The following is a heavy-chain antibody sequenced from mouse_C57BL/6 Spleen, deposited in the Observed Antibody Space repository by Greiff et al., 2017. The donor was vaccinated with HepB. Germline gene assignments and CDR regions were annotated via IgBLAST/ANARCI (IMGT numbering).Heavy chain of an antibody. CDR3: ARSVLQRYRDYAMDY. CDR2: IRNKANGYTT. V-gene: IGHV7-3*01. J-gene: IGHJ4*01. Sequence: EVKLVESGGGLVQPGGSLSLSCAASGFTFTDYYMSWVRQPPGKALEWLGFIRNKANGYTTEYSATVKGRFTISRDNSQSILYLQMNALRAEDSATYYCARSVLQRYRDYAMDYWGQGTTVTVSS. CDR1: GFTFTDYY. D-gene: IGHD1-1*01.